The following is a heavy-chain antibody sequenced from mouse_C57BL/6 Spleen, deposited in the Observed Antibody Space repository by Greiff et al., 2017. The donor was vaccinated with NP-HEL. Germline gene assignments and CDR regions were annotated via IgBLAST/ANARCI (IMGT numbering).Heavy chain of an antibody. Sequence: VMLVESGPELVKPGASVKISCKASGYAFSSSWMNWVKQRPGKGLEWIGRIYPGDGYTNYNGKFKGKATLTADKSSSTAYMQLSSLTSEDSAVYFCAREETTVVAPYFDYWGQGTTLTVSS. V-gene: IGHV1-82*01. J-gene: IGHJ2*01. CDR1: GYAFSSSW. CDR3: AREETTVVAPYFDY. D-gene: IGHD1-1*01. CDR2: IYPGDGYT.